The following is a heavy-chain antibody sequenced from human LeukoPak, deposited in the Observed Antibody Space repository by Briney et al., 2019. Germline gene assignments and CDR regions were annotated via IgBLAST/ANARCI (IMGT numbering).Heavy chain of an antibody. Sequence: SETLSLTYTVSGGSISSSSYNWGWIRQPPGKGLEWIGGIDNSGSTYYNPSLKSRVTISVDTSKNQFSLKLSSVTAADTAVYYCARGSIVATRFDYWGQGTLVTVSS. CDR2: IDNSGST. CDR1: GGSISSSSYN. V-gene: IGHV4-39*07. D-gene: IGHD5-12*01. J-gene: IGHJ4*02. CDR3: ARGSIVATRFDY.